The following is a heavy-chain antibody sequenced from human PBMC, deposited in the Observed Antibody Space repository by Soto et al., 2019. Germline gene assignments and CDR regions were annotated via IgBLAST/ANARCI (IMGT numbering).Heavy chain of an antibody. V-gene: IGHV4-31*03. Sequence: SETLSLTCTVSGGSISSGGYYWSWIRQHPGKGLEWIGYIYYSGSTYYNPSLKSRVTISVDTSKNQFSLKLSSVTAADTAVYYRASVLIQVQWFVDLFGWDEDWGQGTLVTDCS. CDR2: IYYSGST. CDR3: ASVLIQVQWFVDLFGWDED. CDR1: GGSISSGGYY. D-gene: IGHD3-10*01. J-gene: IGHJ4*01.